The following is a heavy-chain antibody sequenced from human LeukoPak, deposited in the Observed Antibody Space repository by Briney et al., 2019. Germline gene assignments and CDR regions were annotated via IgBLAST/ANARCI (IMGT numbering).Heavy chain of an antibody. CDR3: AKYGYNRFDY. CDR1: GFTFSSYG. Sequence: GGSVRLSCAVSGFTFSSYGVSGVRRASGKGLEGGSSISCRGSGGSRYYAHSVKGRFNISRDNSKNTLYLQMNSLRAEDTAVYYCAKYGYNRFDYWGQGTLVTVSS. J-gene: IGHJ4*02. CDR2: ISCRGSGGSR. D-gene: IGHD5-24*01. V-gene: IGHV3-23*01.